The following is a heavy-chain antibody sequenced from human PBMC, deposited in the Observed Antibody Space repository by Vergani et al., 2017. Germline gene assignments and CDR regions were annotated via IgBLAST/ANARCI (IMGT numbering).Heavy chain of an antibody. CDR3: AGDYGRIAAAGTLVNGMDV. J-gene: IGHJ6*02. CDR2: IIPILGIA. D-gene: IGHD6-13*01. Sequence: QVQLVQSGAEVKKPGSSVKVSCKASGGTFSSYTISWVRQAPGQGLEWMGRIIPILGIANYAQKFQGRVTITADKSTSTAYMELSSLRSEDTAVYYCAGDYGRIAAAGTLVNGMDVWGQGTTVTVSS. V-gene: IGHV1-69*08. CDR1: GGTFSSYT.